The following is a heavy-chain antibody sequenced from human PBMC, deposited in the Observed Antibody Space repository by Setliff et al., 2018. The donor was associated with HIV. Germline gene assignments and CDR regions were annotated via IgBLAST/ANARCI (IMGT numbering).Heavy chain of an antibody. CDR1: EFTFSSYG. V-gene: IGHV3-33*03. J-gene: IGHJ4*02. D-gene: IGHD2-8*01. CDR3: ATDRFFVANY. CDR2: IWYDGSTT. Sequence: GGSLRLSCAASEFTFSSYGMHWVRQAPGKGLEWVAVIWYDGSTTTYADSVKGRFTVSRDNARNTLYLQMNSLRPDDTAVYYCATDRFFVANYWGPGTLVTVSS.